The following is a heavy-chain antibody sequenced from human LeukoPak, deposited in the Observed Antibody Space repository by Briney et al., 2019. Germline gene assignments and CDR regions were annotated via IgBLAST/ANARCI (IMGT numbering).Heavy chain of an antibody. CDR1: GGSISSYY. V-gene: IGHV4-4*07. CDR3: ARALYYDFWSGSLGWFDP. CDR2: IYTSGST. D-gene: IGHD3-3*01. J-gene: IGHJ5*02. Sequence: SETLSLTCTVSGGSISSYYWSWIRQPAGKGLDWIGRIYTSGSTNYNPSLKSRVTMSVDTSKNQFSLKLSSVTAADTAVYYCARALYYDFWSGSLGWFDPWGQGTLVTVSS.